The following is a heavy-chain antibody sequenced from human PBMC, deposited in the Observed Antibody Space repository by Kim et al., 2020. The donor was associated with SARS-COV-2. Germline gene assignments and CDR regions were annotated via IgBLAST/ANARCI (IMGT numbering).Heavy chain of an antibody. CDR3: ARMVAGDWTYDSSGYYYDRRYFDL. D-gene: IGHD3-22*01. J-gene: IGHJ2*01. Sequence: SETLSLTCTVSGGSISSYYWSWIRQPPGKGLEWIGYIYYSGSTNYNPSLKSRVTISVDTSKNQFSLKLSSVTAADTAVYYCARMVAGDWTYDSSGYYYDRRYFDLWGRGTLVTVSS. CDR1: GGSISSYY. V-gene: IGHV4-59*13. CDR2: IYYSGST.